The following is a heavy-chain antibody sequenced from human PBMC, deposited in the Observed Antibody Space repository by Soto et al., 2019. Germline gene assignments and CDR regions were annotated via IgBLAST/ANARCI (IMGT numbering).Heavy chain of an antibody. V-gene: IGHV3-30-3*01. CDR2: ISYDGSNK. D-gene: IGHD2-8*01. CDR3: ARADIVLMVYAISSDY. J-gene: IGHJ4*02. CDR1: GFTFSSYA. Sequence: QVQLVESGGGVVQPGRSLRLSCAASGFTFSSYAMHWVRQAPGKGLEWVAVISYDGSNKYYADSVKGRFTISRDNSKNTLYLQMNSLRAEDTAVYYCARADIVLMVYAISSDYWGQGTLVTVSS.